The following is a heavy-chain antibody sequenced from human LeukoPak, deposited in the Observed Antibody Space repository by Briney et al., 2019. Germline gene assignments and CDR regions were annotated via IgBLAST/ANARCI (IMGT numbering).Heavy chain of an antibody. CDR2: IYSGNRT. Sequence: GGSLRLSCAASGFTVSNNYMTWVRQAPGKGLEWVSAIYSGNRTKYADSVKGRFIISRDNSKNTLLFQMNSLRAEDTAVYYCARLTSGNGLDVWGRGTTVTVSS. D-gene: IGHD3-3*01. J-gene: IGHJ6*02. V-gene: IGHV3-66*04. CDR3: ARLTSGNGLDV. CDR1: GFTVSNNY.